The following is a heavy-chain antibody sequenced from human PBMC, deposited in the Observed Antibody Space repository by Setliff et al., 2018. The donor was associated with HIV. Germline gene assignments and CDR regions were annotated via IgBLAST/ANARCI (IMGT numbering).Heavy chain of an antibody. CDR2: MNPDSGNT. CDR1: AYTFSKYG. CDR3: VADYRGNSILDS. D-gene: IGHD4-17*01. J-gene: IGHJ4*02. V-gene: IGHV1-8*01. Sequence: ASVKVSCKASAYTFSKYGISWVRQAPGQGLEWMGWMNPDSGNTGCTQKFQGRVTMTTNTSMSTAYMELSGLRSEDTAVYYCVADYRGNSILDSWGQGTLVTVSS.